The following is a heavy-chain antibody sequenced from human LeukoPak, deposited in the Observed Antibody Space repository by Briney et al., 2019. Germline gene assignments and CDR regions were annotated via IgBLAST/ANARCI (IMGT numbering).Heavy chain of an antibody. V-gene: IGHV1-46*01. J-gene: IGHJ4*02. CDR2: INPSGGST. Sequence: ASVKVSCKASGYTFTSYYMHWVRQAPGQGLEWTGIINPSGGSTSYPQKFQGRVTMTRDTSTSTVYMELSSLRSEDTAVYYCARGSLVVAASYYFDYWGQGTLVTVSS. CDR1: GYTFTSYY. CDR3: ARGSLVVAASYYFDY. D-gene: IGHD2-15*01.